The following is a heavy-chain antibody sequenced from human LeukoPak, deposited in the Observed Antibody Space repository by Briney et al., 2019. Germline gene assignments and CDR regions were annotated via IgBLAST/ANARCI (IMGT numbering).Heavy chain of an antibody. V-gene: IGHV4-38-2*02. CDR2: IYHSGST. D-gene: IGHD2-21*02. Sequence: NPSETLSLTCTVSGYSISSGYYWGWIRQPPGKGLEWIGSIYHSGSTYYNPSLKSRVTISVDTSKNQFSLKLSSVTAADTAVYYCARGLSVVVTQAYLDYWGQGTLVTVSS. J-gene: IGHJ4*02. CDR3: ARGLSVVVTQAYLDY. CDR1: GYSISSGYY.